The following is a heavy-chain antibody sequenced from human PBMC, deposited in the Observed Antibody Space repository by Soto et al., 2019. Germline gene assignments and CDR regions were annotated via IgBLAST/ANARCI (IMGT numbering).Heavy chain of an antibody. CDR1: GFTFSSYG. J-gene: IGHJ4*02. CDR2: IWYDGSNK. Sequence: QVQLVESGGGVVQPGRSLRLSCAASGFTFSSYGMHWVRQAPGKGLEWVAVIWYDGSNKYYADSVKGRFTISRDNSKNTLYLQMNSLRAEDTAVYYCARDKVERYFDWLPNYYFDYWGQGTLVTVSS. CDR3: ARDKVERYFDWLPNYYFDY. V-gene: IGHV3-33*01. D-gene: IGHD3-9*01.